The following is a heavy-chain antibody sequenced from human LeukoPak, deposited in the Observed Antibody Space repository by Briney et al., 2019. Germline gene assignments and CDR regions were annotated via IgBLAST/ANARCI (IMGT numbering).Heavy chain of an antibody. D-gene: IGHD3-22*01. CDR2: ISGSGGST. V-gene: IGHV3-23*01. Sequence: GGSLRLSCAASGFTFSSYAMSWVRQAPGKGLEWVSAISGSGGSTYYADSVKGRFTISRDNSKNTLYLQMNSLRAEDTAVYYCAKRYYYDSSGSKRHDAFDIWGQGTMVTVSS. J-gene: IGHJ3*02. CDR3: AKRYYYDSSGSKRHDAFDI. CDR1: GFTFSSYA.